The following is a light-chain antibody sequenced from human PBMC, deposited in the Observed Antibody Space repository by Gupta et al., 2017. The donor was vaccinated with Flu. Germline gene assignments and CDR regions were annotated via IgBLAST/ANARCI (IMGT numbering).Light chain of an antibody. Sequence: EIVLTQSPSTLSLSPGEGATLSCRASQSVASSDLAWYQQRPGQAPRLLIYGTSSRATGIPDRFSGSGSGTDSTLTISRLGPEDFAVYYCQQYGTSPLTFGGGTKVEIK. V-gene: IGKV3-20*01. CDR3: QQYGTSPLT. J-gene: IGKJ4*01. CDR1: QSVASSD. CDR2: GTS.